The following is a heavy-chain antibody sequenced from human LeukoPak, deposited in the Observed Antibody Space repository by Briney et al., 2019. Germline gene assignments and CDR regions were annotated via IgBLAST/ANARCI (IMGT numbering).Heavy chain of an antibody. CDR2: INPNSGGT. J-gene: IGHJ5*02. V-gene: IGHV1-2*06. Sequence: ASVKVSSQAYAYTLTGHYMHWVRQAPGQGLEWMGRINPNSGGTNYAQKFQGRGTMTRDTSIRTAYMELSRLRSDDTAVYYCASSRRGILDVWWFDPWGQGTLVTVSP. CDR1: AYTLTGHY. CDR3: ASSRRGILDVWWFDP. D-gene: IGHD3-16*01.